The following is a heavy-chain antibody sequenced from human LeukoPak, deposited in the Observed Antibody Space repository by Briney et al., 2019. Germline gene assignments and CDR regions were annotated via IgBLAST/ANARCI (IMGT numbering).Heavy chain of an antibody. CDR3: ARDGSLPDY. Sequence: GGSLRLSCAASGFTFSNYWMHWVRQTPGRGLVWVSRIISDGSSTSYADSVKGRFTISRDNAKNTLYLQMNSLRAEDTAVYYCARDGSLPDYWGQGTLVTVSS. J-gene: IGHJ4*02. CDR2: IISDGSST. CDR1: GFTFSNYW. V-gene: IGHV3-74*01.